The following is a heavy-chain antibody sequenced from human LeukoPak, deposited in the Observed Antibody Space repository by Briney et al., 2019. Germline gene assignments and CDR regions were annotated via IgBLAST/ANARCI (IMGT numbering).Heavy chain of an antibody. D-gene: IGHD6-19*01. CDR2: ISWNSGSI. Sequence: GGSLRLSCAASGFTFDDYAMHWVRQAPGKGLEWVSGISWNSGSIGYADSVKGRFTISRDNAKNSLYLQMNSLRAEDMALYYCARSSGWARDAFDIWGQGTMVTLSS. CDR1: GFTFDDYA. V-gene: IGHV3-9*03. CDR3: ARSSGWARDAFDI. J-gene: IGHJ3*02.